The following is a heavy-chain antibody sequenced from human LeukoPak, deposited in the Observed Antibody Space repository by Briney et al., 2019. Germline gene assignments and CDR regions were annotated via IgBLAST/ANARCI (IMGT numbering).Heavy chain of an antibody. V-gene: IGHV5-51*01. J-gene: IGHJ4*02. CDR2: IYPGDSDT. D-gene: IGHD3-22*01. Sequence: GGSLRLSCKGSGYSFTSYWIGWVRQMPGKGLEWMGIIYPGDSDTRYSPSFQGQVTISADKSISTAYLQWSSLKASDTAMYYCARHILNYYDSSGYSVDADLFDYWGQGTLVTVSS. CDR1: GYSFTSYW. CDR3: ARHILNYYDSSGYSVDADLFDY.